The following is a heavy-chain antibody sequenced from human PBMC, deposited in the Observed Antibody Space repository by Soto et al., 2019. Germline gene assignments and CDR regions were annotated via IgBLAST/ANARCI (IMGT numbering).Heavy chain of an antibody. J-gene: IGHJ4*02. CDR3: AKVLYSGYDTYFDY. D-gene: IGHD5-12*01. Sequence: PGGSLRLSCAASGVTFSSYAMSWVRQAPGKGLEWVSAISGSGGSTYYADSVKGRFTISRDNSKNTLYLQMNSLRAEDTAVYYCAKVLYSGYDTYFDYWGQGTLVTVSS. CDR2: ISGSGGST. CDR1: GVTFSSYA. V-gene: IGHV3-23*01.